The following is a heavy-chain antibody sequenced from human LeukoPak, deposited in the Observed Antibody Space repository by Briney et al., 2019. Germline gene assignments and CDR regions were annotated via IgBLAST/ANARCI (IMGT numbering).Heavy chain of an antibody. CDR1: GGSFSGYY. D-gene: IGHD3-3*01. V-gene: IGHV4-34*01. J-gene: IGHJ4*02. CDR3: AGGRSAGSAGY. CDR2: INHSGST. Sequence: SETLSLTCAVYGGSFSGYYWSWIRQPPGKGLEWIGEINHSGSTNYNPSLKSRVTISVDTSKNQFSLRLSSVTAADTAVYFCAGGRSAGSAGYWGQGTLVTVSS.